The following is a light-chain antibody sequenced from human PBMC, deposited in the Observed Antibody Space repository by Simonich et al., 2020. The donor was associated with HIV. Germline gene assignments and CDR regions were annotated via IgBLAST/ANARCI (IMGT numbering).Light chain of an antibody. CDR1: QNILYNSNNKNY. CDR3: QQYNDWPPWT. V-gene: IGKV4-1*01. Sequence: DIVMTQSPDSLAVSLGERATINCKSSQNILYNSNNKNYLAWYQQKPGHPPKLLIYWTSTRESGVPDRFSGSGSGTEFTLTINSMQSEDFAVYYCQQYNDWPPWTFGQGTKVEIK. J-gene: IGKJ1*01. CDR2: WTS.